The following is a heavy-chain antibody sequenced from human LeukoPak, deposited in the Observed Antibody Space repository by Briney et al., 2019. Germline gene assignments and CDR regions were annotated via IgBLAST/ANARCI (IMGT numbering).Heavy chain of an antibody. J-gene: IGHJ4*02. CDR3: AILTTHSSSSQFDY. CDR2: ISGSGTTT. CDR1: GFTFSRYA. Sequence: GESLRLSCAASGFTFSRYAVSWVRQAPGKGLEWVSAISGSGTTTYYADSVKGRFTISRDNSKDTLYLQMNSLRAEDTAIYFCAILTTHSSSSQFDYWGQGTLVTVSS. V-gene: IGHV3-23*01. D-gene: IGHD6-6*01.